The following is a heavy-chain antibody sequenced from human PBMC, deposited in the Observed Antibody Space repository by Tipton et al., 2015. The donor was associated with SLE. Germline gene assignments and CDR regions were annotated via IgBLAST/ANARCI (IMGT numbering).Heavy chain of an antibody. CDR1: GGSVSSGGYY. D-gene: IGHD3-10*01. V-gene: IGHV4-61*08. CDR3: ARDYYGSGYWYFDL. J-gene: IGHJ2*01. CDR2: IFYSGSS. Sequence: TLSLTCTVSGGSVSSGGYYWSWIRQPPGKGLEWIGYIFYSGSSNYNPSLKSRVTISVDTSKNQFSLKLSSVTAADTAVYYCARDYYGSGYWYFDLWGRGTLVTVSS.